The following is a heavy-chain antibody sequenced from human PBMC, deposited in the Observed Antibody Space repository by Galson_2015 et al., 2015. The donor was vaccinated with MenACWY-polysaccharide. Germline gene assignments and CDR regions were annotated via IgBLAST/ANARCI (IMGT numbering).Heavy chain of an antibody. CDR2: ITNSGSSI. Sequence: SLRLSCAASGFTFSSYWMDWVRQAPGKGLAWVSRITNSGSSIDYADSVKGRFTISRDNVKNTLYLQMNSLRAEDTGLYYCARDAYAMEATGQFHYWGQGTLVTVSS. CDR1: GFTFSSYW. CDR3: ARDAYAMEATGQFHY. J-gene: IGHJ4*02. D-gene: IGHD2-8*01. V-gene: IGHV3-74*01.